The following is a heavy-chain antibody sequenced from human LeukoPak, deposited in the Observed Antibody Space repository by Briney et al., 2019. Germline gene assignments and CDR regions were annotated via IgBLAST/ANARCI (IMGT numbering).Heavy chain of an antibody. CDR3: ARDYGDWRTDY. V-gene: IGHV4-39*07. CDR1: GGSISSRTYY. D-gene: IGHD4-17*01. CDR2: INYSGKL. Sequence: SETLSLTCTVSGGSISSRTYYWAWIRQPPGKGLEWIGSINYSGKLTYNPSLKSRVTVSLDTSRNQFSLTLSSVTAADTAVYYCARDYGDWRTDYWGQGTLVTVSS. J-gene: IGHJ4*02.